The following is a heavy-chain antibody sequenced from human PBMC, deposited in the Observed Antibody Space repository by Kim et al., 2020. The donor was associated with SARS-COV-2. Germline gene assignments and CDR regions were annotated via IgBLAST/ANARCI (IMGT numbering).Heavy chain of an antibody. CDR3: ASQGLRILTGRDY. CDR2: IYYSGST. D-gene: IGHD3-9*01. Sequence: SETLSLTCTVSGGSVSSGSYYWSWIRQPPGKGLEWIGYIYYSGSTNYNPSLKSRVTISVDTSKNQFSLKLSSVTAADTAVYYCASQGLRILTGRDYWGQGTLVTVSS. J-gene: IGHJ4*02. V-gene: IGHV4-61*01. CDR1: GGSVSSGSYY.